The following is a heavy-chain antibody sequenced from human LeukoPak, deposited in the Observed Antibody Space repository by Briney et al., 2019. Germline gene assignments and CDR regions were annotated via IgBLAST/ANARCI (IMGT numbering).Heavy chain of an antibody. D-gene: IGHD6-13*01. CDR1: GFTFSSYA. V-gene: IGHV3-23*01. CDR2: ISGSGGST. CDR3: ATGQYSSSWYYFDY. Sequence: GGSLRLSCAASGFTFSSYAMSWVRQAPGKGLEWVSAISGSGGSTYYADSVKGRFTISRDNSKNTLYLQMNSLRAEDTAVYYCATGQYSSSWYYFDYWGQGTLVTVSS. J-gene: IGHJ4*02.